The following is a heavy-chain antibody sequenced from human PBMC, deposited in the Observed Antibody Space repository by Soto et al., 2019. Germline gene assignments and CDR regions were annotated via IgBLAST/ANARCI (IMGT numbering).Heavy chain of an antibody. D-gene: IGHD2-15*01. V-gene: IGHV1-3*01. CDR2: INPDNGNT. CDR1: GYTMTRYT. Sequence: ASVKIFCKASGYTMTRYTKNWVRQAPGQRLEWMGWINPDNGNTKSSQKFQDRVIITRDTSTSTAYMDLSSLRSEATAVYYCGRGIAQGHLDPCGRGTLVAAAS. J-gene: IGHJ5*02. CDR3: GRGIAQGHLDP.